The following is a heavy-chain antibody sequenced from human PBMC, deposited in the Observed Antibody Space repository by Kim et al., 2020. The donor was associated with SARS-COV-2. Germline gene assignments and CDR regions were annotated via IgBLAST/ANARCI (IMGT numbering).Heavy chain of an antibody. J-gene: IGHJ4*02. Sequence: GGSLRLSCVDSGFPFDYYAMHWVRQFPGKGLEWVAAISWYSDTIVYADSVRGRFTISRDNARTSLYLQMNSLRPEDTAFYYCAMGATVVTAPDYWGQGTL. CDR2: ISWYSDTI. CDR3: AMGATVVTAPDY. CDR1: GFPFDYYA. V-gene: IGHV3-9*01. D-gene: IGHD2-21*02.